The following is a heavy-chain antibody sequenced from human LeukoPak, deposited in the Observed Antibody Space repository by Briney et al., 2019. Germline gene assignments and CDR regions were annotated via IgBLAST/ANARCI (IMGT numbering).Heavy chain of an antibody. V-gene: IGHV3-21*01. CDR2: ISSSSSYI. CDR1: GFTFSSYG. CDR3: VGSSSGWYYFDY. Sequence: GGSLRLSCAASGFTFSSYGMHWVRQAPGKGLEWVSSISSSSSYIYYADSVKGRFTISRDNAKNSLYLQMNSLRAENTAVYYCVGSSSGWYYFDYWGQGTLVTVSS. J-gene: IGHJ4*02. D-gene: IGHD6-19*01.